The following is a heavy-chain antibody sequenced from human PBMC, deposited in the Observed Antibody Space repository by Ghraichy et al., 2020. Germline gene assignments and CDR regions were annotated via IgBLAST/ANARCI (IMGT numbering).Heavy chain of an antibody. Sequence: GGSLRLSCAASGFTFSSYAMHWVRQAPGKGLEWVAVISYDGSNKYYADSVKGRFTISRDNSKNTLYLQMNSLRAEDTAVYYCARDKGFGGRPGVYYYGMDVWGQGTTVTVSS. CDR3: ARDKGFGGRPGVYYYGMDV. CDR2: ISYDGSNK. D-gene: IGHD3-10*01. V-gene: IGHV3-30-3*01. CDR1: GFTFSSYA. J-gene: IGHJ6*02.